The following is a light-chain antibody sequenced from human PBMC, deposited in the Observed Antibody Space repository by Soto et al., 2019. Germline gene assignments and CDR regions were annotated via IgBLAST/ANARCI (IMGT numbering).Light chain of an antibody. Sequence: EIVLKQSPGTLSLSQGERATLSCRASQGVSSSYLAWYQQKPGQAPRLLVHGATSRATGIPDRFIGSGSGTDFNLTITRLEPEDFAVYFCHQYAYSPLTFGGVTNVDI. CDR2: GAT. V-gene: IGKV3-20*01. J-gene: IGKJ4*01. CDR3: HQYAYSPLT. CDR1: QGVSSSY.